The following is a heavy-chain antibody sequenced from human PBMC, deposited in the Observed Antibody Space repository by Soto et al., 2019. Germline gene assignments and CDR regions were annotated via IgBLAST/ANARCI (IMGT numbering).Heavy chain of an antibody. D-gene: IGHD3-16*02. CDR1: GGAFSSHV. CDR3: AGPGGEELLLSKWCDA. Sequence: QVQLVQSGAEMKKPGSSVKVSCQASGGAFSSHVISWVRQAPGQGLEWMGGIIPIFGTTNYAQKFQGRVTMTADTSTNTVYMELTSLVFYDAAVYYWAGPGGEELLLSKWCDAWGQGTLFTASP. J-gene: IGHJ5*02. V-gene: IGHV1-69*06. CDR2: IIPIFGTT.